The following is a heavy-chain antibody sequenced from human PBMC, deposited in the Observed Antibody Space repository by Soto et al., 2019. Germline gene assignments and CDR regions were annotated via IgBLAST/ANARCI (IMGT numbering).Heavy chain of an antibody. CDR2: ISNDGANK. CDR1: GFTFSSSG. V-gene: IGHV3-30*03. Sequence: QVQLVQSGGGVVQPGRSLRLFCAASGFTFSSSGMHWVRQAPGKGPEWVAVISNDGANKYYADSVKGRFTIARDNPRNTLYLQMNSLRTEDAAVYFCARDHVEYGYYFDSWGQGTLVTVSS. J-gene: IGHJ4*02. D-gene: IGHD4-17*01. CDR3: ARDHVEYGYYFDS.